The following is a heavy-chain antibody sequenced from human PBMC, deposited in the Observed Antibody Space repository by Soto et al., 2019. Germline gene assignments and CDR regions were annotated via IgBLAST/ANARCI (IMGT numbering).Heavy chain of an antibody. D-gene: IGHD3-22*01. CDR3: AKGGGYYYDSSGSQGIEY. V-gene: IGHV3-9*01. CDR1: GFTFDDYA. Sequence: ESGGGLVQPGRSLRLSCAASGFTFDDYAMHWVRQAPGKGLEWVSGINWNSGIKGYADSVKGRFTISRDNAKNSLYLQMNSLRAADTALYYCAKGGGYYYDSSGSQGIEYWGQGTLVTVSS. J-gene: IGHJ4*02. CDR2: INWNSGIK.